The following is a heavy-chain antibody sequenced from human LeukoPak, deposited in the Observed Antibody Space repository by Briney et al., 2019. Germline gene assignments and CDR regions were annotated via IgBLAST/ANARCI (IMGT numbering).Heavy chain of an antibody. CDR3: ASLWGSTSLTDYYFDY. D-gene: IGHD2-2*01. Sequence: GGSLRLSCAASGFTFSSYGMHWVRQAPGKGLEWVAVIWYDGSNKYYADSVKGRFTISRDNSKNTLYLQMNSLRAEDTAVYYCASLWGSTSLTDYYFDYWGQGTLVTVSS. CDR1: GFTFSSYG. J-gene: IGHJ4*02. V-gene: IGHV3-33*01. CDR2: IWYDGSNK.